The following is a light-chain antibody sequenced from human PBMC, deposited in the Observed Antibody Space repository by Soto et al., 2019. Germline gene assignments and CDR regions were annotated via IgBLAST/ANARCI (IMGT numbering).Light chain of an antibody. CDR3: VQGTHWPWT. Sequence: DVVMTQSPLSLPVTLGQPASISCRSSQGLVYSDGNTFLNWFQQRPGQSPRRLIYQVSNRDSGVXDXXGGSGSGTDFTLKISRVEAEDVGVYYCVQGTHWPWTFGQGTKVEIK. CDR2: QVS. V-gene: IGKV2-30*01. J-gene: IGKJ1*01. CDR1: QGLVYSDGNTF.